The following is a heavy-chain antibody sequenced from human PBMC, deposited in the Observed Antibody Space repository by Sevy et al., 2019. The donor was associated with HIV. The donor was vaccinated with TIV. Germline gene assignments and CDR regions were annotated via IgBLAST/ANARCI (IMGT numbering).Heavy chain of an antibody. CDR3: ARVWYNYGTNDY. V-gene: IGHV3-21*01. J-gene: IGHJ4*02. CDR1: GFTFSTYS. D-gene: IGHD3-10*01. Sequence: GGSLRLSCAASGFTFSTYSMNWVRQAPGKGLEWVSSISSGSSYIYYADSVKGRFTISRDNAKNSLYLQMNSLRAEDTAVYYCARVWYNYGTNDYWGQRTLVTVSS. CDR2: ISSGSSYI.